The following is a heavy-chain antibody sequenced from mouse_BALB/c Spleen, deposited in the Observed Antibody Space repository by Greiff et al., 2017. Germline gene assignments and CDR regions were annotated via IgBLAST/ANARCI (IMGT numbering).Heavy chain of an antibody. CDR1: GYTFTDYY. D-gene: IGHD1-1*01. CDR3: ARGGDYYGSSYFDY. Sequence: QVQLKESGPELVKPGASVKISCKASGYTFTDYYINWVKQKPGQGLEWIGWIYPGSGNTKYNEKFKGKATLTVDTSSSTAYMQLSSLTSEDTAVYFCARGGDYYGSSYFDYWGQGTTLTVSS. V-gene: IGHV1-84*02. CDR2: IYPGSGNT. J-gene: IGHJ2*01.